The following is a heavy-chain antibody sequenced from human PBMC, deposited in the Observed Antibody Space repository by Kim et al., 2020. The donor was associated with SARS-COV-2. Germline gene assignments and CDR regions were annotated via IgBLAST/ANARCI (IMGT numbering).Heavy chain of an antibody. V-gene: IGHV4-39*01. Sequence: SETLSLTCTVSGGSISNDNYFWGWIRQPPGKGLEWIGSVYHTGPTYENPSLRSRLTISLDTSKNQFSLRLSSVTATDTAVYYCARRIFGDLLFDKWGQGT. D-gene: IGHD3-10*02. CDR2: VYHTGPT. CDR3: ARRIFGDLLFDK. CDR1: GGSISNDNYF. J-gene: IGHJ4*02.